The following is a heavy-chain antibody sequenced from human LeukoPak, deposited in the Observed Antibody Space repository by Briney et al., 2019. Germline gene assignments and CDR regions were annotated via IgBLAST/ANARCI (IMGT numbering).Heavy chain of an antibody. D-gene: IGHD3-3*01. Sequence: GGSLRLSCAASGFTFDDYGMSWVRQAPGKGLEWVSGINWNGGSTGYADSVKGRFTISRDNAKNSLYLQMNSLRAEDTALYYCARGNRVLRFLEWLLVFDYWGQGTLVTVSS. V-gene: IGHV3-20*04. CDR2: INWNGGST. J-gene: IGHJ4*02. CDR1: GFTFDDYG. CDR3: ARGNRVLRFLEWLLVFDY.